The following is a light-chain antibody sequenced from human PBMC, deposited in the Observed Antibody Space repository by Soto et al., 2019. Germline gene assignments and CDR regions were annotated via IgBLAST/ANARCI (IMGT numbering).Light chain of an antibody. CDR3: CSDTASSSLHV. Sequence: QSVLTQPASVSGSPGQSITISCTGTSSDVGAYSYVSRYQQHPGKAPKLMIYGVSNRHSGVSDRFSGSQSGSTASLTISGLQAEDEAYYYCCSDTASSSLHVFGTGTKLTVL. CDR2: GVS. CDR1: SSDVGAYSY. J-gene: IGLJ1*01. V-gene: IGLV2-14*01.